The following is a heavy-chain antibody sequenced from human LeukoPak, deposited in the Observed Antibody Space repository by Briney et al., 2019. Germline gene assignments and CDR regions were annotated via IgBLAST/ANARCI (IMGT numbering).Heavy chain of an antibody. V-gene: IGHV1-18*04. Sequence: ASVKVACKASGYTFTSYGISWVRQAPGQGLEWMGWISAYNGNTNYAQKLQGRVTMTTDTSTSTAYMELRSLRSDDTAVYYCARDLGCSSTSCYVNAVDIWGQGTMVTVSS. CDR2: ISAYNGNT. J-gene: IGHJ3*02. D-gene: IGHD2-2*01. CDR3: ARDLGCSSTSCYVNAVDI. CDR1: GYTFTSYG.